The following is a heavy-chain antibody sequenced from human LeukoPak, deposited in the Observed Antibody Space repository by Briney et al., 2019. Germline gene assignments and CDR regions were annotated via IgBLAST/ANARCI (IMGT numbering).Heavy chain of an antibody. J-gene: IGHJ4*02. CDR1: GFTFDDYA. D-gene: IGHD5-18*01. CDR2: ISWDGGST. Sequence: PGGSLRLSCAASGFTFDDYAMHWVRQAPGKGLEWVSLISWDGGSTYYADSVKGRFTISRDNSKNSLYLQMNSLRAEDTALYYCAKDSGTAMVTKELDYWGQGTLVTVSS. V-gene: IGHV3-43D*03. CDR3: AKDSGTAMVTKELDY.